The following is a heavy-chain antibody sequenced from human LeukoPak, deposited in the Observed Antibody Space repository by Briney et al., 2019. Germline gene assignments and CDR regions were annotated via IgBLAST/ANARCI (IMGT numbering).Heavy chain of an antibody. CDR1: GFTFSSYS. J-gene: IGHJ4*02. Sequence: GGSLRLSCAASGFTFSSYSMSWVRQAPGKGLEWVSAISRSGDSTYYADSVKGRFTISRDNSKNTLYLQMNSLRAEDTAVYYCARDPSVAGIFDYWGQGTLVTVSS. CDR3: ARDPSVAGIFDY. D-gene: IGHD6-19*01. V-gene: IGHV3-23*01. CDR2: ISRSGDST.